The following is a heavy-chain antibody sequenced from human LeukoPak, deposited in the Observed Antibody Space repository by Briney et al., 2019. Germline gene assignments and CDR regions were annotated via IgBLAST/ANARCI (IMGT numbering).Heavy chain of an antibody. CDR2: IYPGDSDA. CDR3: ARQGRIVVVTTTHDAFDI. J-gene: IGHJ3*02. V-gene: IGHV5-51*01. CDR1: GYSFTTYC. D-gene: IGHD2-21*02. Sequence: GESLQSSCTGSGYSFTTYCIGWVRQMPGKGLVWLGIIYPGDSDARYSPSLLGQRTIFADKSTSTAYLQWSSLKASDTAMYYCARQGRIVVVTTTHDAFDIWGQGTMVTVSS.